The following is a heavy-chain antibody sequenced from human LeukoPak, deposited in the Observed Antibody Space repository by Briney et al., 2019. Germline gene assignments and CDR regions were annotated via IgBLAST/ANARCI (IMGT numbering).Heavy chain of an antibody. J-gene: IGHJ5*02. CDR1: GGSISSSYYY. CDR3: ATEDRSSSCYACYNWFDP. V-gene: IGHV4-39*02. CDR2: IYHNGNT. D-gene: IGHD2-2*01. Sequence: SETLSLTCTVSGGSISSSYYYRAWIRQPPGKGLEWIGTIYHNGNTYYNPSLESRVIISVDTSKNQFSLNLNSVTAADTAVYYCATEDRSSSCYACYNWFDPWGRGTLVTVSS.